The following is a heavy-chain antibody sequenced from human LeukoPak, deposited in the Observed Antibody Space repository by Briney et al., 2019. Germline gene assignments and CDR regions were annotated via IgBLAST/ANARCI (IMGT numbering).Heavy chain of an antibody. CDR2: INPNSGGT. CDR3: ARMGNPATVTTDY. CDR1: GYTFTGYY. V-gene: IGHV1-2*02. J-gene: IGHJ4*02. Sequence: ASVKVSCKASGYTFTGYYMHWVRQAPGQGLEWMGWINPNSGGTNYARKFQGRVTMTRDTSISTAYMELSRLRSDDTAVYYCARMGNPATVTTDYWGQGTLVTVSS. D-gene: IGHD4-17*01.